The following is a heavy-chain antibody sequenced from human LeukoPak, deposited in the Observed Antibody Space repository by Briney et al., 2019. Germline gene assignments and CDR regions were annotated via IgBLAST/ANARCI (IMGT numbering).Heavy chain of an antibody. V-gene: IGHV4-4*02. J-gene: IGHJ4*02. D-gene: IGHD4-23*01. CDR1: GASINSGNW. Sequence: SGTLSLTCAVSGASINSGNWWTWVRQPPGKGLEWIGEILRSGSTNYSPSLKSRVTMSADKSKNQFSLNLSSVTAADTAVYYCLHGGNSGDWVYWGQGTLVTVSS. CDR3: LHGGNSGDWVY. CDR2: ILRSGST.